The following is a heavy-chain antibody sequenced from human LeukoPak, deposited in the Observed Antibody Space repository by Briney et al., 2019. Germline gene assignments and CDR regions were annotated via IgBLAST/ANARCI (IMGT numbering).Heavy chain of an antibody. J-gene: IGHJ5*02. V-gene: IGHV4-39*01. CDR2: IDYSGST. D-gene: IGHD6-13*01. CDR1: GGSISSSSYN. CDR3: ARPPGIAAAWFDP. Sequence: PSETLSLTCTVSGGSISSSSYNWGWIRQPPGKGLEWIGSIDYSGSTFYNPSLKSRITISLDTSKDQFSLKLTSVTAADTAVYYCARPPGIAAAWFDPWGQGTLVTVSS.